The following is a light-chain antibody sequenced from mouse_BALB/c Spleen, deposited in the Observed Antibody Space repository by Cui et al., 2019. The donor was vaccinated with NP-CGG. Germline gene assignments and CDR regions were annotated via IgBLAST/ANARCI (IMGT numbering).Light chain of an antibody. CDR3: ALWYSNHWV. CDR1: TGAVTTNNY. V-gene: IGLV1*01. CDR2: GTN. J-gene: IGLJ1*01. Sequence: QAVVTQESALTTSPGETVTLTCRSSTGAVTTNNYANWVQEKPDHLFTGLIGGTNNRPPGVPARFSGSLIGDKAALTITGAQTEDEAIYFCALWYSNHWVFGGGTKLTVI.